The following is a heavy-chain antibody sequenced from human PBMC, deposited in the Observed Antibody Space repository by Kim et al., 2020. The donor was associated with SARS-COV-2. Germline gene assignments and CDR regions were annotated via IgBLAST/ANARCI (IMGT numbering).Heavy chain of an antibody. CDR3: ARGEVPAAVYFDY. D-gene: IGHD2-2*01. Sequence: EQKFQGRVTMTRDTSTSTVYMELSSLRSEDTAVYYWARGEVPAAVYFDYWGQGTLVTVSS. V-gene: IGHV1-46*01. J-gene: IGHJ4*02.